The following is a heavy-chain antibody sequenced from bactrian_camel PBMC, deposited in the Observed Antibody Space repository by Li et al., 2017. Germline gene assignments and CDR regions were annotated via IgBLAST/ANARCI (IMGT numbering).Heavy chain of an antibody. V-gene: IGHV3S26*01. J-gene: IGHJ4*01. CDR3: AAWHGGTRWRLADDSFAY. Sequence: HVQLVESGGGSVQTGGSLTLSCATSGYTASSHCMAWFRQIPDKAREGVAALDTDDSTSYAASVKGRFTISKDNAKHTLYLQMNSLKPEDTAMYYCAAWHGGTRWRLADDSFAYWGRGTQVTVS. D-gene: IGHD7*01. CDR2: LDTDDST. CDR1: GYTASSHC.